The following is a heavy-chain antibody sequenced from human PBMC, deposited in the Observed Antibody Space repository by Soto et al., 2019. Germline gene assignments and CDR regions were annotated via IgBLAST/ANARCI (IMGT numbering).Heavy chain of an antibody. CDR3: AKNPYYGSGNKYFDY. CDR2: ISYDGSNK. D-gene: IGHD3-10*01. Sequence: QVQLVESGGGVVQPGRSLRLSCAASGFTFSSYGMHWVRQAPGKGLEWGAVISYDGSNKYYADSVKGRFTISRDNSKNALYLQMNSLRAEDTAVYYCAKNPYYGSGNKYFDYWGQGTLVTVSS. CDR1: GFTFSSYG. J-gene: IGHJ4*02. V-gene: IGHV3-30*18.